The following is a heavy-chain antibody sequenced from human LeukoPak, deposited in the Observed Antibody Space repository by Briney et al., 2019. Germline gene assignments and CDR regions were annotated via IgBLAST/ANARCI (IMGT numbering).Heavy chain of an antibody. CDR2: INHSGST. Sequence: SETLSLTCAVYGGSFSGYYWSWIRQPPGKGLEWIGEINHSGSTNYNPSLKSRVTISVDTSKNQFSLKLSSVTAADTAVYYCARQGITPTTDPRYYYYGMDVWGQGTTVTVSS. CDR1: GGSFSGYY. D-gene: IGHD1-20*01. CDR3: ARQGITPTTDPRYYYYGMDV. V-gene: IGHV4-34*01. J-gene: IGHJ6*02.